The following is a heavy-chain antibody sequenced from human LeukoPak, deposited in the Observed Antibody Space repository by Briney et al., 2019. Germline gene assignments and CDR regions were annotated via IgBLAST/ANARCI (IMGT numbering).Heavy chain of an antibody. CDR2: ISYDGSNR. CDR3: AKAAAPDYYDSRGNYFDY. Sequence: GSLRLSCAASGFTFSSYGMHWVRQAPGKGLEWVAVISYDGSNRYYADSVKGRFTISRDNSKNTLYLQMNRLRAEDTAVYYCAKAAAPDYYDSRGNYFDYWGQGTLVTVSS. J-gene: IGHJ4*02. V-gene: IGHV3-30*18. D-gene: IGHD3-22*01. CDR1: GFTFSSYG.